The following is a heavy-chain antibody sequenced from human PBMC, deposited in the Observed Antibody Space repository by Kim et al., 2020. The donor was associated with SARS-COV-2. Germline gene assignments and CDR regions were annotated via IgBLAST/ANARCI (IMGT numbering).Heavy chain of an antibody. V-gene: IGHV3-72*01. D-gene: IGHD4-17*01. Sequence: AASVKGRFTISRDDSKNSLYLQMSSLKTEDTAVYYCARVLTDYGDYVFGYWGQGTLVTVSS. J-gene: IGHJ4*02. CDR3: ARVLTDYGDYVFGY.